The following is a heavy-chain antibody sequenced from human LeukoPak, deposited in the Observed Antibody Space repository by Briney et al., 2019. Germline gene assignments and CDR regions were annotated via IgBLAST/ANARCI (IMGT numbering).Heavy chain of an antibody. D-gene: IGHD3-10*01. J-gene: IGHJ4*02. Sequence: GASVKVSCKASGYTFTSYDINWVRQATGQGLEWMGIINPSGGSTSYAQKFQGRVTMTRDMSTSTVYMELSSLRSEDTAVYYCARAMSGSPVENDYFDYWGQGTLVTVSS. CDR2: INPSGGST. CDR1: GYTFTSYD. V-gene: IGHV1-46*01. CDR3: ARAMSGSPVENDYFDY.